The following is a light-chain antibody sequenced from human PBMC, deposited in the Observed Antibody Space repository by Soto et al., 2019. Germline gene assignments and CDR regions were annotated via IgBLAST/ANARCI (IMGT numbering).Light chain of an antibody. CDR2: DAS. CDR1: QSIGRW. V-gene: IGKV1-5*01. CDR3: QQYNSYSA. J-gene: IGKJ1*01. Sequence: DIPMTQSPSTLSASVGDRVTITCRASQSIGRWLAWYQQQQGKAPKVLIYDASSLESGVPSRFSGSGSGTEFTLTITSLQPDDYATYYCQQYNSYSAFGQGTKVEIK.